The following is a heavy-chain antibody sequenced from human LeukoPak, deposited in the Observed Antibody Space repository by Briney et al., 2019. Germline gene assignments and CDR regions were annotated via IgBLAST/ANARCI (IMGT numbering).Heavy chain of an antibody. CDR3: ATQTHYFDNSAYYPLGH. V-gene: IGHV1-2*02. CDR2: INPNSGGT. Sequence: ASVKVSCKASGYTFTGYYMHWVRQAPGQGLEWMGWINPNSGGTNYAQKFQGRVTMTRDTSISTAYMELSRLRSDDTAVYYCATQTHYFDNSAYYPLGHWGQGTLVTVSS. CDR1: GYTFTGYY. J-gene: IGHJ4*02. D-gene: IGHD3-22*01.